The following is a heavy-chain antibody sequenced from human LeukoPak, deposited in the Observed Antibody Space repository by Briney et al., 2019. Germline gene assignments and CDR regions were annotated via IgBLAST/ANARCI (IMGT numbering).Heavy chain of an antibody. D-gene: IGHD2-2*02. V-gene: IGHV3-23*01. Sequence: GGSLRLSCAASGFTFSSYAMSWVRQAPGKGLEWVSAISGSGGSTYYADSVKGRFTISRDNSKNTLYLQMNSLRVEDTAVYYCAKDGAGSAAIDYYYYGMDVWGQGTTVTVSS. CDR3: AKDGAGSAAIDYYYYGMDV. CDR2: ISGSGGST. J-gene: IGHJ6*02. CDR1: GFTFSSYA.